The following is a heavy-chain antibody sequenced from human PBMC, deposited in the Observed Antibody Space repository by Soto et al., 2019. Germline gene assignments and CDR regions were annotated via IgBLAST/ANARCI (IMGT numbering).Heavy chain of an antibody. Sequence: QVQLVQSGADVKKPGAPVKVSCKASGYNFTSYGISWVRQAPGQGLEWMGWISPHNDRTKYARRFQDRVTMTTETPTSTVYMELGSLRSDDTAVYYCARDLYYSSGRYFDHDAFDIWGQGTVVTVSS. J-gene: IGHJ3*02. CDR2: ISPHNDRT. D-gene: IGHD6-19*01. CDR1: GYNFTSYG. V-gene: IGHV1-18*01. CDR3: ARDLYYSSGRYFDHDAFDI.